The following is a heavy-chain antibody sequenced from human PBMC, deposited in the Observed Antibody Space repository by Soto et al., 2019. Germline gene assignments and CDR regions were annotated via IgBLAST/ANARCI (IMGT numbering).Heavy chain of an antibody. V-gene: IGHV3-48*03. J-gene: IGHJ4*02. CDR3: ARDYGDPQYYFDY. CDR1: GLTFSSYE. CDR2: ISSSGSTI. D-gene: IGHD4-17*01. Sequence: GGSLRLSCAASGLTFSSYEMNWVRQAPGKGLEWVSYISSSGSTIYYPDSVKGRFTISRDNAKNSLYLQMNSLRAEDTAVYYCARDYGDPQYYFDYWGQGTLVTVSS.